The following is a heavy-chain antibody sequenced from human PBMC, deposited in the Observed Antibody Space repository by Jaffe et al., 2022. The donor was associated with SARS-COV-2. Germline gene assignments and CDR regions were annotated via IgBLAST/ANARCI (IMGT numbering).Heavy chain of an antibody. V-gene: IGHV3-53*01. CDR1: GFTVGSNY. Sequence: EVQLVESGGGLIQPGGSLRLSCAASGFTVGSNYMTWVRQAPGKGLEWVSILYSGGDTYYADSVKGRFTVSRDNSKNTLYLQMNSLRAEDTAVYYCTRGGIRGAGTVSDYWGQGTLVTVSS. CDR3: TRGGIRGAGTVSDY. J-gene: IGHJ4*02. D-gene: IGHD6-13*01. CDR2: LYSGGDT.